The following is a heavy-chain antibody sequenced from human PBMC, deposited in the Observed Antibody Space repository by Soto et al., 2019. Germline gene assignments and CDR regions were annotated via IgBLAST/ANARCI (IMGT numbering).Heavy chain of an antibody. Sequence: QVQLVESGGGVVQPGRSLRLSCAASGFTFSSYAMHWVRQAPGKGLEWVAVIPYDGSNKYYADSVKGRFTISRDNSKNTLYLQMNSLRAEDTAVYYCARDNDYYDSGYGMDVWGQGTTVTVSS. D-gene: IGHD3-22*01. V-gene: IGHV3-30-3*01. CDR1: GFTFSSYA. CDR2: IPYDGSNK. J-gene: IGHJ6*02. CDR3: ARDNDYYDSGYGMDV.